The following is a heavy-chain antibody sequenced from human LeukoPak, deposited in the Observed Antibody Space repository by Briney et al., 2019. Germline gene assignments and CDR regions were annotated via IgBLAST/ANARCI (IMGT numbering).Heavy chain of an antibody. V-gene: IGHV3-48*03. CDR3: ARKYYYGSGRS. D-gene: IGHD3-10*01. CDR2: ISSSGSTI. CDR1: GFPFSSYE. J-gene: IGHJ5*02. Sequence: GGSLRLSCAASGFPFSSYEMNWVRQAPGKGLEWVAYISSSGSTIYYADSVKGRFTTSRDNAKNSLYLQMNSLRAEDTAVYYCARKYYYGSGRSWGQGTLVTVSS.